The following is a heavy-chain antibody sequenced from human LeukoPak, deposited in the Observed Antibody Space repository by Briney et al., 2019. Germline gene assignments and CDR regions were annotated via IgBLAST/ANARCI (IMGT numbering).Heavy chain of an antibody. CDR1: GYTFTSCG. V-gene: IGHV1-18*01. CDR2: ISAYNGNT. J-gene: IGHJ4*02. CDR3: ARDAADYDFWSGYYLILDY. D-gene: IGHD3-3*01. Sequence: ASVKVSCKASGYTFTSCGISWVRQAPGQGLEWMGWISAYNGNTNYAQKLQGRVTMTTDTSTSTAYMELRSLRSDDTAVYYCARDAADYDFWSGYYLILDYWGQGTLVTVSS.